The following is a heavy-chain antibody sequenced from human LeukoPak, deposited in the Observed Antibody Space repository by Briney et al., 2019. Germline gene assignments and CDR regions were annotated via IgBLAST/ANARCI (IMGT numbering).Heavy chain of an antibody. D-gene: IGHD6-19*01. CDR3: ARAKKGVAGFFDY. J-gene: IGHJ4*02. CDR2: IFYSGST. Sequence: SETLSLTCTVSEDSISKYYWSWIRQPPGKGLEWIWYIFYSGSTNYNPSLKGRLTISVHTSKRQFYLKLRSVTAEDTAIYYCARAKKGVAGFFDYWGQGTLVTVSS. CDR1: EDSISKYY. V-gene: IGHV4-59*01.